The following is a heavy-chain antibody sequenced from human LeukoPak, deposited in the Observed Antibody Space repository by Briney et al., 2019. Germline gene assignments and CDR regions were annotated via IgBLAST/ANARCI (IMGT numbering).Heavy chain of an antibody. CDR1: GFTFSSYA. J-gene: IGHJ3*02. V-gene: IGHV3-23*01. Sequence: GGSLRLSCAASGFTFSSYAMSWVRQAPGKRLGWVSAISGSGGYTYYADSVKGRFTISRDNSKSTLYLQMNSLRAEDTAVYYCAKAYYYDSGGYVAFDIWGQGTMVTVSS. D-gene: IGHD3-22*01. CDR3: AKAYYYDSGGYVAFDI. CDR2: ISGSGGYT.